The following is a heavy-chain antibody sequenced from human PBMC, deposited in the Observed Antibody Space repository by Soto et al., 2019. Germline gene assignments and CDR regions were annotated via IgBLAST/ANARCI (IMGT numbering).Heavy chain of an antibody. CDR2: IYHSGST. V-gene: IGHV4-4*02. D-gene: IGHD6-19*01. CDR1: GGSISSSNW. Sequence: QVQLQESGPGLVKPSGTLSLTCAVSGGSISSSNWWSWVRQPPGKGLEWIGEIYHSGSTNYNPSLKSRVPIAVDKAKNQFSLKLSSVTAADTAVYYCARIAVAGTYFDYWGQGTLVTVSS. CDR3: ARIAVAGTYFDY. J-gene: IGHJ4*02.